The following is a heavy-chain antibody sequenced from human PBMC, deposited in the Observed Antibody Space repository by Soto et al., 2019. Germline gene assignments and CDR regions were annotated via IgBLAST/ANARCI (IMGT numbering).Heavy chain of an antibody. CDR1: GGTFSSYA. CDR2: IIPIFGTA. Sequence: ASVKVSCKASGGTFSSYAISWVRQAPGQGLEWMGGIIPIFGTANYAQKSQGRVTITADESTSTAYMELSSLRSEDTAVYYCARVAAVAGESADSEYFQHWGQGTLVTVSS. V-gene: IGHV1-69*13. J-gene: IGHJ1*01. CDR3: ARVAAVAGESADSEYFQH. D-gene: IGHD6-19*01.